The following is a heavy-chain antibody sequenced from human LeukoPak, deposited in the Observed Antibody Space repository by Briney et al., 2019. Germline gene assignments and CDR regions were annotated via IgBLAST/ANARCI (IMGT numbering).Heavy chain of an antibody. V-gene: IGHV4-34*01. Sequence: EWIGEINHSGSTNYNPSLKSRVTISVDTSKNQFSLKLSSVTAADTAVYYCARLHRSGYGDYWGQGTLVTVSS. J-gene: IGHJ4*02. D-gene: IGHD6-25*01. CDR3: ARLHRSGYGDY. CDR2: INHSGST.